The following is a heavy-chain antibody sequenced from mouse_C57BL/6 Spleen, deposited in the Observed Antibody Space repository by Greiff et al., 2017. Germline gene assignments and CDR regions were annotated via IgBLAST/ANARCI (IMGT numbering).Heavy chain of an antibody. CDR3: ASPLYYDYFYYAMDY. V-gene: IGHV2-2*01. J-gene: IGHJ4*01. D-gene: IGHD2-4*01. CDR1: GFSLTSYG. CDR2: IWSGGST. Sequence: QVQLKESGPGLVQPSQSLSITCTVSGFSLTSYGVHWVRQSPGKGLEWLGVIWSGGSTDYNAAFISRLSISKDNSKSQVFFKMNSLQADDTAIYYCASPLYYDYFYYAMDYWGQGTSVTVSS.